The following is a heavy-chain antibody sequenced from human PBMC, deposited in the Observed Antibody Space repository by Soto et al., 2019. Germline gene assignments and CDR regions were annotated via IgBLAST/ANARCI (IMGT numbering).Heavy chain of an antibody. D-gene: IGHD1-1*01. CDR1: GASISGFY. CDR2: IYATGTT. CDR3: VRDGTKTLRDWFDP. Sequence: SESLSLTCTVSGASISGFYWSWIRKSAGKGLEWIGRIYATGTTDYNPSLKRRVMMSVDTSKKQFSLKLRSVTAADTAVYYCVRDGTKTLRDWFDPWGQGISVTVSS. J-gene: IGHJ5*02. V-gene: IGHV4-4*07.